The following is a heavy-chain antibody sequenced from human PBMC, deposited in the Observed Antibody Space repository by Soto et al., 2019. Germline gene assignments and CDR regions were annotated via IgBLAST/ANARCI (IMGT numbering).Heavy chain of an antibody. CDR3: ETIPDTTILTDY. CDR2: IYYSGST. CDR1: GGSITSSYY. D-gene: IGHD2-2*02. J-gene: IGHJ4*02. V-gene: IGHV4-39*01. Sequence: NPSETLSLTCTVSGGSITSSYYWGWIRQPPGKGLEWIGSIYYSGSTYYNPSLKSRVTISVDTSKNQFSLKLSSVTAADTAVYYCETIPDTTILTDYWGQGTLVTVSS.